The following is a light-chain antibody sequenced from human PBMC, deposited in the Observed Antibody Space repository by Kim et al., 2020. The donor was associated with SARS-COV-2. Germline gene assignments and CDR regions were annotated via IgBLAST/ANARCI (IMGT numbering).Light chain of an antibody. Sequence: SSELTQDPAVSVALGQTVRVTCQGDSLRSFYASWYRQKPGQAPVLVIYAKNNRPSGIPDRFSGSSSGNTASLTITGAQAQDEADYYCTSRDSSGTRLVFGGATQLTVL. J-gene: IGLJ2*01. CDR3: TSRDSSGTRLV. V-gene: IGLV3-19*01. CDR2: AKN. CDR1: SLRSFY.